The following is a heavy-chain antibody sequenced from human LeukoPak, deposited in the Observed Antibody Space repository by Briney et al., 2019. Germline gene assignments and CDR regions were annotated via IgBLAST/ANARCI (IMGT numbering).Heavy chain of an antibody. CDR2: ISASGGST. D-gene: IGHD6-13*01. CDR1: GFTFSSYA. CDR3: AHPTEYSSSWYGNWFDP. J-gene: IGHJ5*02. V-gene: IGHV3-23*01. Sequence: PGGSLRLSCAASGFTFSSYAMSWVRQAPGKGLEWVSAISASGGSTYYADPVKGRFTISRDNSKNTPYLQMNSLRAEDTAVYYCAHPTEYSSSWYGNWFDPWGQGTLVTVSS.